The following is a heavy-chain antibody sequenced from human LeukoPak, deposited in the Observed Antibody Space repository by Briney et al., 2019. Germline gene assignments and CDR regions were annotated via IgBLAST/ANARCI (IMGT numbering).Heavy chain of an antibody. CDR2: ISSSSSFI. CDR1: GFIFSSYW. J-gene: IGHJ4*02. D-gene: IGHD1-26*01. V-gene: IGHV3-21*01. CDR3: ARDSGSPNYYFDY. Sequence: GGSLRLSCAASGFIFSSYWMHWVRHAPGKGLEWVSSISSSSSFIYHADSLKGRFTISRDNAKNSLYLQMNSLRAEDTAVYYCARDSGSPNYYFDYWGQGTLVTVSS.